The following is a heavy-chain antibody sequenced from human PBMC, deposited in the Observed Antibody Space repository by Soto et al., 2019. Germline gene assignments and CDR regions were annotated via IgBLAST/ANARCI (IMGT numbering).Heavy chain of an antibody. D-gene: IGHD2-8*01. CDR3: ARRVIYYYGMDV. CDR2: INHSGST. J-gene: IGHJ6*02. CDR1: GGSFSGYY. Sequence: NPSETLSLTFAVYGGSFSGYYWSWIRQPPGKGLEWIGEINHSGSTNYNPSLKSRVTISVDTSKNQFSLKLSSVTAADTAVYYCARRVIYYYGMDVWGQGTTVTVSS. V-gene: IGHV4-34*01.